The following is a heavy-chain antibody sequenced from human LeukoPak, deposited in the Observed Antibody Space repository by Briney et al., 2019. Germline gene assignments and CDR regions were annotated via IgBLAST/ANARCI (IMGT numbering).Heavy chain of an antibody. CDR3: ARDLGSALDD. CDR2: ISFVGYSQ. D-gene: IGHD6-19*01. Sequence: GGSLRLSCAASGFTFNNYGMHWVRQAPGKGLEWVALISFVGYSQGHTDSVKGRFNISRDNSRNTLYLQMTRLRPRDTAVYYCARDLGSALDDWGQGTLVTVSS. J-gene: IGHJ4*02. CDR1: GFTFNNYG. V-gene: IGHV3-30*03.